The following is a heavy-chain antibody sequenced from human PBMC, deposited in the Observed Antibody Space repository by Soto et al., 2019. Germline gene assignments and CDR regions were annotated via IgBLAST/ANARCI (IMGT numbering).Heavy chain of an antibody. CDR3: ARHISSGTNIAAIRSFDP. CDR1: GGSSNSYY. D-gene: IGHD1-7*01. Sequence: SETLSLPCTVAGGSSNSYYWSWIRQPPGKGLEWIGYIYYSGSTNYNPSLKSRITISADTSKNQFSLKLSSVTAADTAVYYCARHISSGTNIAAIRSFDPWGQGTLVTVSS. CDR2: IYYSGST. V-gene: IGHV4-59*08. J-gene: IGHJ5*02.